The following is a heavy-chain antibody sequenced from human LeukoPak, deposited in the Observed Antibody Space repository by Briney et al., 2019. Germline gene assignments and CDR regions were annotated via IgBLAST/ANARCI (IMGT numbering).Heavy chain of an antibody. CDR2: IWYDGSNK. J-gene: IGHJ4*02. CDR3: ARDRFGYGGNSDY. Sequence: PGRSLRLSCAASGFTISSYGMHWVRQAPGKGLEWGAVIWYDGSNKYYADSVKGRFTISRDNSKNTLYLQMNSLRAEDTAVYYCARDRFGYGGNSDYWGQGTLVSVSS. V-gene: IGHV3-33*01. CDR1: GFTISSYG. D-gene: IGHD4-23*01.